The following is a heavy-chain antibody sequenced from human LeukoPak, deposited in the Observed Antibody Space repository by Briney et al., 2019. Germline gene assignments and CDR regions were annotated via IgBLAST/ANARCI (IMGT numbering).Heavy chain of an antibody. CDR2: INAGNGNT. CDR1: GYTFTSYA. CDR3: ARDLASDYYYDSSGYNRADDY. V-gene: IGHV1-3*01. D-gene: IGHD3-22*01. Sequence: ASVKVSCKASGYTFTSYAMHWVRQAPGQRLEWMGWINAGNGNTKYSQEFQGGVTITRDTSASTAYMELSRLRSDDTAVYYCARDLASDYYYDSSGYNRADDYWGQGTLVTVSS. J-gene: IGHJ4*02.